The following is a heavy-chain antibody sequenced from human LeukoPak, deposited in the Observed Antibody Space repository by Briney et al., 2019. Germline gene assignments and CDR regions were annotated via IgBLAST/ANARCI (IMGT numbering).Heavy chain of an antibody. J-gene: IGHJ4*02. Sequence: SETLSLTCAMHSESSGGDDWTWIRQPPGKGLEWIGEVSPGGSTRYNPSLKSRVTISVDTSKNQFSLKLSSVTAADTAVYYCARDLTMVRGGLDYWGQGTLVTVSS. CDR3: ARDLTMVRGGLDY. V-gene: IGHV4-34*09. CDR1: SESSGGDD. CDR2: VSPGGST. D-gene: IGHD3-10*01.